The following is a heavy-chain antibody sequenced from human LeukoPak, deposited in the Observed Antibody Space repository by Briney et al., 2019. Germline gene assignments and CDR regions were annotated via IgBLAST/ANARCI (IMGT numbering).Heavy chain of an antibody. V-gene: IGHV1-8*01. CDR1: GYTFTSYD. CDR2: MNPNSGNT. Sequence: GASVKVSCKASGYTFTSYDINWVRQATGQGLEWMGWMNPNSGNTGYAQKFQGRVTMTRNTSISTAYMELSSLRSEDTAVYYCATVLYCGGDCYPGSVFDYWGQGTLVTVSS. J-gene: IGHJ4*02. D-gene: IGHD2-21*02. CDR3: ATVLYCGGDCYPGSVFDY.